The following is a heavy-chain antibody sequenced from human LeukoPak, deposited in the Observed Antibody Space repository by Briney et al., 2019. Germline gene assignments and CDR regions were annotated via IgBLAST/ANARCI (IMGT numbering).Heavy chain of an antibody. D-gene: IGHD5-12*01. CDR1: GFTCKSCG. V-gene: IGHV3-30*18. Sequence: GGSLRLSCAVSGFTCKSCGIHWVRLAPSKGLEWVALISYDGSRKSYADSVKGRFTISVDNSKNTLHLQMNSLRGEDTAVYYCTKGYSGYDYAFDYWGQGTLVTVSS. CDR3: TKGYSGYDYAFDY. J-gene: IGHJ4*02. CDR2: ISYDGSRK.